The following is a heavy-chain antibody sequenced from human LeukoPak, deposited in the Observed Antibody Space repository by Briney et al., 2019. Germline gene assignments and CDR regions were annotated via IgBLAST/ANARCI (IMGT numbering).Heavy chain of an antibody. D-gene: IGHD5-18*01. Sequence: GGSLRLSCAASGFTFSSYGMHWVRQAPGKGLDWVAVISNDGSKKYYADSVKGRFTISRDNSKNTLSLQVSSLRTEDTAVYYCAKDRYSYAFEYSDSWGQGTLDTVSS. J-gene: IGHJ4*02. CDR2: ISNDGSKK. V-gene: IGHV3-30*18. CDR3: AKDRYSYAFEYSDS. CDR1: GFTFSSYG.